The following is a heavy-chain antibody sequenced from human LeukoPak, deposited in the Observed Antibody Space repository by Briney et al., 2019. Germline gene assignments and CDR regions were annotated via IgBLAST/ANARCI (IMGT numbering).Heavy chain of an antibody. D-gene: IGHD2-15*01. CDR1: GFTFSDYY. CDR3: AREYCSGGSCYSAGDY. Sequence: GGSLRLSCAASGFTFSDYYMSWIRQAPGKGLEWVSYISSSGSTIYYADSVKDRFTISRDNAKNSLYLQMNSLRAEDTAVYYCAREYCSGGSCYSAGDYWGQGTLVTVSS. J-gene: IGHJ4*02. CDR2: ISSSGSTI. V-gene: IGHV3-11*01.